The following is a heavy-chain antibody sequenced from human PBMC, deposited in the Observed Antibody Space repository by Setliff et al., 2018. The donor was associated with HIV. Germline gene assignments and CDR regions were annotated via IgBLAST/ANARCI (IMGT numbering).Heavy chain of an antibody. Sequence: SETLSLTCTVSNGSISNHYWSWIRQSPGKGLEWIGYIYYTGTTSYNPSLKSRVTIQVDTSNNRFSLNLRSATVADTAVYYCARGSRGYSYAYYYYYMDVWGKGTTVTVSS. J-gene: IGHJ6*03. CDR3: ARGSRGYSYAYYYYYMDV. V-gene: IGHV4-59*11. CDR1: NGSISNHY. CDR2: IYYTGTT. D-gene: IGHD5-18*01.